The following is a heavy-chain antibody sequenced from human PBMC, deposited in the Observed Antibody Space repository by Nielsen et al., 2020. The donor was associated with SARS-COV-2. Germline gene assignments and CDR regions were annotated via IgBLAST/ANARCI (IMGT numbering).Heavy chain of an antibody. D-gene: IGHD2-21*01. CDR2: IHPGGGGT. CDR1: GYTFTSYH. J-gene: IGHJ4*02. V-gene: IGHV1-46*01. Sequence: ASVKVSCKASGYTFTSYHLHWVRQAPGQGLEWMGIIHPGGGGTSYAQKFQGRITVTRETSTTTVYMELSSLRSDDTALYYCARGLDCDGYDGYKCRGLLFDFWGQGTLVTVSS. CDR3: ARGLDCDGYDGYKCRGLLFDF.